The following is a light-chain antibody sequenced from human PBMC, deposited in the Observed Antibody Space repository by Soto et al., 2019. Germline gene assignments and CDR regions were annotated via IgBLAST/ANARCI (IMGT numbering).Light chain of an antibody. CDR1: SSDIGGYNY. J-gene: IGLJ7*01. V-gene: IGLV2-14*03. CDR2: DVS. Sequence: QSVLTQPASVSGSPGQSITISCTGTSSDIGGYNYVSWYQHYQGRAPKLIIFDVSNRPSGVSNRFSGSKSGNTASLTICGLQAEDEAEYYCSSYSSSSTYAVSGGGTQLTVL. CDR3: SSYSSSSTYAV.